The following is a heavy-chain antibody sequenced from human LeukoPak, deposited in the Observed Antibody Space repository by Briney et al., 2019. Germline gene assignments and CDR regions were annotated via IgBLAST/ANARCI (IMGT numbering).Heavy chain of an antibody. V-gene: IGHV3-30*02. Sequence: GGSLRLSCAASGFTFSSYGMHWVRQAPGKGLEWVAFIRSDGSNEYYADSVKGRLTISRDNSKNTLYLQMNSLRAEDTAVYYCARDRSRRWLQSDAFDIWGQGTMVTVSS. CDR3: ARDRSRRWLQSDAFDI. D-gene: IGHD5-24*01. CDR2: IRSDGSNE. J-gene: IGHJ3*02. CDR1: GFTFSSYG.